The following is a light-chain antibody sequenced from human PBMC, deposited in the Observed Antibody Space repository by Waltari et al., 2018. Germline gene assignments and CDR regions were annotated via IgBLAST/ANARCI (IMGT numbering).Light chain of an antibody. CDR2: DAS. V-gene: IGKV3-11*01. J-gene: IGKJ4*01. CDR1: QTISSY. CDR3: HQRTSWPLT. Sequence: EIVLTQSPATLSLSPGEGATLSCRASQTISSYLAWYQQKPGQAPRLLIYDASNRATGIPARFSGSGSGTDFTLTISSLEPEDFAIYYCHQRTSWPLTFGGGTKVEIK.